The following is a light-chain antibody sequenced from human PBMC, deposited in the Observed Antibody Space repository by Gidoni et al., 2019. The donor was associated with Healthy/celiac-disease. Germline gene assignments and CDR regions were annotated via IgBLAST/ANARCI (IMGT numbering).Light chain of an antibody. CDR1: SSDVASYNL. CDR2: EVN. J-gene: IGLJ2*01. V-gene: IGLV2-23*02. Sequence: QSALTQPASVSGSPGQSITISCTGTSSDVASYNLVSWYQQHPGKAPKLMIYEVNKRPSGVSNRFSGSKSGNTASLTISGLQAEDEADYYCCSYAGSSTYVVFGGGTKLTVL. CDR3: CSYAGSSTYVV.